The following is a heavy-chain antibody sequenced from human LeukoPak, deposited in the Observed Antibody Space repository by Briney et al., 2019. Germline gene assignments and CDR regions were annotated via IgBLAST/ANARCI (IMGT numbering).Heavy chain of an antibody. CDR1: GGSISSYY. CDR2: IYTSGST. CDR3: ARESVVVTNNWFDP. Sequence: SETLSLTCTVSGGSISSYYWSWIRQPAGKGLEWIGRIYTSGSTNYNPSLKSRVTMSVDTSKNQFSLKLSSVTAADTAVYYCARESVVVTNNWFDPWGQGTLVTVSS. J-gene: IGHJ5*02. D-gene: IGHD2-21*02. V-gene: IGHV4-4*07.